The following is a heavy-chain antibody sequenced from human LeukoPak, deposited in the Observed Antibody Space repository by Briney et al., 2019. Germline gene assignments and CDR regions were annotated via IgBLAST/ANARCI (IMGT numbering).Heavy chain of an antibody. D-gene: IGHD4/OR15-4a*01. CDR1: GFTVKDNF. CDR3: TRDSANYHFAY. CDR2: LYSGGAT. V-gene: IGHV3-66*01. Sequence: GGSLRLSCAASGFTVKDNFMSWVRQVPGKGLEWVSVLYSGGATYYADSVKGRFTISRDNSKNIVFLQMNDLRTEDTAFYYCTRDSANYHFAYWGQGALVTVSS. J-gene: IGHJ4*02.